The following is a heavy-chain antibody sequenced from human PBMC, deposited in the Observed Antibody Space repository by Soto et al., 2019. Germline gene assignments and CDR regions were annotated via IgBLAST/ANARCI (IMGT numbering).Heavy chain of an antibody. J-gene: IGHJ4*02. D-gene: IGHD3-10*02. V-gene: IGHV4-39*01. CDR2: IYYSGST. Sequence: QLQLQESGPGLVKPSETLSLTCTVSGGSISSSSYYWGWIRQPPGKGLEWIGSIYYSGSTYYIPSLKSRVTISVDTSKNQFSLKLTSVTAADTAVYYCASLPDWCSGNSWGQGTLVTVSS. CDR1: GGSISSSSYY. CDR3: ASLPDWCSGNS.